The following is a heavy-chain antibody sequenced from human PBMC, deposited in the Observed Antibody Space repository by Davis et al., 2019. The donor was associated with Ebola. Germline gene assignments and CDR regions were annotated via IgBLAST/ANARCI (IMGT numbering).Heavy chain of an antibody. CDR2: VYPKSGGT. Sequence: ASVKVSCKASGYTFTDNYIHWVRQAPGQGLEWMGWVYPKSGGTDSAQKFQGRVTMTSDTSITTAYMGLSSLTSDDTAVYYCARVLRLGELSFHYWGQGTLVTVSS. J-gene: IGHJ4*02. CDR3: ARVLRLGELSFHY. CDR1: GYTFTDNY. V-gene: IGHV1-2*02. D-gene: IGHD3-16*02.